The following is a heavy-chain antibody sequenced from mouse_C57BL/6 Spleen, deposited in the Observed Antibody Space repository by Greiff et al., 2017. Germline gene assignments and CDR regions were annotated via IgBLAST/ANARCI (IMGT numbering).Heavy chain of an antibody. D-gene: IGHD1-1*01. V-gene: IGHV1-55*01. CDR2: IYPGSGST. CDR3: AREYYGSRGYFDD. CDR1: GYTFTSYW. Sequence: VQLQQPGAELVKPGASVKMSCKASGYTFTSYWITWVKQRPGQGLEWIGDIYPGSGSTNYNEKFKSKATLTVDTSSSTAYMQLSSLTSEDSAVYYCAREYYGSRGYFDDRGQGTTVTVSS. J-gene: IGHJ2*01.